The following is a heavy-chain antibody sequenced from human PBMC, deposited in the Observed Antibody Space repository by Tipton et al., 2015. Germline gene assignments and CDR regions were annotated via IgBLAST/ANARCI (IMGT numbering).Heavy chain of an antibody. CDR3: ARRYYDSSGYFDY. CDR1: GFTFRSYE. V-gene: IGHV3-48*03. CDR2: ISRGGTDI. J-gene: IGHJ4*02. D-gene: IGHD3-22*01. Sequence: SLRLSCAASGFTFRSYEMNWVRQAPGKGLEWISSISRGGTDIYYADSVKGRFTFSRDNAKNSLYLQMNSLRAEDTAVFYCARRYYDSSGYFDYWGQGTLVTVSS.